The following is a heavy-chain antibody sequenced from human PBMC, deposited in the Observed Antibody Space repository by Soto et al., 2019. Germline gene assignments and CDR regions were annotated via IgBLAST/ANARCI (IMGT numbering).Heavy chain of an antibody. Sequence: ETLSLAGTVPVGSISGYYWNWFRQPAGKGLEWIGRVHTSGTTNYNPSLRSRVTMSVDTSKNQFSLKLSSVTAADTAVYYCARISGGPISWGQGTLVTVSS. CDR1: VGSISGYY. CDR3: ARISGGPIS. J-gene: IGHJ5*02. CDR2: VHTSGTT. V-gene: IGHV4-4*07.